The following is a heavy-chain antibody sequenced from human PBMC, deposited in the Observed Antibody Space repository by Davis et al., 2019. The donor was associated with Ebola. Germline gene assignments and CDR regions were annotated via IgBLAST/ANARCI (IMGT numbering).Heavy chain of an antibody. Sequence: GESLKISCTVSGFTFSTYWMHWVRQAPGKGLVWVARIDSYGSDTTYAGSVKGRFTISRDNAKNTLSLQMNNLRPEDTAVYYCARRGYYYGSGPDLWGQGTLVTVSS. CDR1: GFTFSTYW. CDR2: IDSYGSDT. D-gene: IGHD3-10*01. V-gene: IGHV3-74*03. J-gene: IGHJ4*02. CDR3: ARRGYYYGSGPDL.